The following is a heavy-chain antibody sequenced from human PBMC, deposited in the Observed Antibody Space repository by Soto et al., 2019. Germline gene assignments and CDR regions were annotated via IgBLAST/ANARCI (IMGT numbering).Heavy chain of an antibody. CDR2: ITSDSSTI. Sequence: EVQLVESGGGLVQPGGSLRLSCAASGFTFSSYSINWVRQAPGKGLEWFSYITSDSSTISYADSVKGRFTVSRDNAKNSLYLQMNSLRYEDTAVYYCARVGRGVYGMDVWGQGTSVTVSS. J-gene: IGHJ6*02. CDR3: ARVGRGVYGMDV. V-gene: IGHV3-48*02. CDR1: GFTFSSYS. D-gene: IGHD2-8*01.